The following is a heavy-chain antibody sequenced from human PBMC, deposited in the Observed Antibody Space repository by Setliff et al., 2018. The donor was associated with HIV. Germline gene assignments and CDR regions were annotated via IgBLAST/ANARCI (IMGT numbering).Heavy chain of an antibody. J-gene: IGHJ4*02. CDR1: GFTSSTYW. CDR2: INEDGSQK. D-gene: IGHD3-10*01. Sequence: GGSLRLSCAASGFTSSTYWMSWVRQAPGKGLEWVANINEDGSQKYYVDSVKGRFTISRDNAKKSLYLQMNSLRAEDTAVYYCAKDRDERWFGELLSPFTFDYWGQGTLVTVSS. V-gene: IGHV3-7*05. CDR3: AKDRDERWFGELLSPFTFDY.